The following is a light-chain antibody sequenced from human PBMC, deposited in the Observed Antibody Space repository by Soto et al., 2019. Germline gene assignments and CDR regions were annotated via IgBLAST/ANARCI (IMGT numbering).Light chain of an antibody. CDR1: QSINNY. Sequence: IGLPQSTATLSLSPGERATLSCRASQSINNYLGWYQQNPGQAPRLLISDASNRATGIPARFSGSGSGTDFSLTISSLEPEDSAVYYCQQRSRWPLTFGGGTKVDI. CDR3: QQRSRWPLT. CDR2: DAS. V-gene: IGKV3-11*01. J-gene: IGKJ4*01.